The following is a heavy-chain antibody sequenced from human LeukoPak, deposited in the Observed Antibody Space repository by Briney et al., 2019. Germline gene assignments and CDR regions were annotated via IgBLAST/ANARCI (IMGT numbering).Heavy chain of an antibody. Sequence: GGSLRLSCAASGFPFRSYAMNWVRQAPGKGLGWVSGISGSGTNTYYADSVKGRFTISRDNSKNTLYLQMNSLRAEDTAVYYCAKADRADVPSKVDYWGQGTLVTVSS. V-gene: IGHV3-23*01. CDR1: GFPFRSYA. CDR3: AKADRADVPSKVDY. CDR2: ISGSGTNT. D-gene: IGHD3-10*01. J-gene: IGHJ4*02.